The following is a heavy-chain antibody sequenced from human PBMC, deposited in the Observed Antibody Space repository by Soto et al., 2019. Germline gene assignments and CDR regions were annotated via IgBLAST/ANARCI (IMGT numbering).Heavy chain of an antibody. CDR1: GFTFRSYW. D-gene: IGHD4-17*01. V-gene: IGHV3-7*03. Sequence: GGSLRLSCAASGFTFRSYWMIWVRQAPGKGLEWLANINQDGSERKYVDSAKGRFTISRDNAKNLLYLQVNSLRADDTAVYYCAGDKPYGDSHDYWGQGTLVTVSS. CDR3: AGDKPYGDSHDY. J-gene: IGHJ4*02. CDR2: INQDGSER.